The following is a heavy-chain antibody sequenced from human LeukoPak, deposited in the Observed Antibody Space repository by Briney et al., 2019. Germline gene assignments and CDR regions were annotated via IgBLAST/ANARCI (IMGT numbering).Heavy chain of an antibody. CDR1: GGSISSGDYY. CDR2: IYYSGST. V-gene: IGHV4-30-4*01. J-gene: IGHJ6*02. CDR3: ARLRKQLVSYYYYGMDV. D-gene: IGHD6-6*01. Sequence: PSETLSLTCTVSGGSISSGDYYWSWIRQPPGKGLEWIGYIYYSGSTYYNPSLKSRVTISVDTSKNQFSLKLSSVTAADTAVYYCARLRKQLVSYYYYGMDVWGQGTTVTVSS.